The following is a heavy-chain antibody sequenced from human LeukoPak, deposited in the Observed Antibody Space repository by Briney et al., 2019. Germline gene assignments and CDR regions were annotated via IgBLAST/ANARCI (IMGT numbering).Heavy chain of an antibody. Sequence: GASVKVSCKASGYTFTSYAMHWVRQAPGQRLEWMGWINAGNGNTKYSQEFQGRVTITRDTSASTAYMELSSLRSEDMAVYYCARSRTYDSSGYYSDAFDIWGQGTMVTVSS. CDR3: ARSRTYDSSGYYSDAFDI. CDR1: GYTFTSYA. CDR2: INAGNGNT. J-gene: IGHJ3*02. V-gene: IGHV1-3*03. D-gene: IGHD3-22*01.